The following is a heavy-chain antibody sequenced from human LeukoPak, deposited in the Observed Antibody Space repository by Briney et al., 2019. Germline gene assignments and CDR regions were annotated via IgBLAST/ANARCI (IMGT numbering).Heavy chain of an antibody. J-gene: IGHJ4*02. Sequence: EAGGSLRLSCAASGFIFSTYSMSWVRQAPGKGLEWVSSISSSSTYIHYADSVKGRFTISRDNAKNSLYLQMNSLRAEDTAVYYCARGENHIVVVIAPPWGQGTLVTVSS. V-gene: IGHV3-21*01. CDR2: ISSSSTYI. CDR1: GFIFSTYS. D-gene: IGHD2-21*01. CDR3: ARGENHIVVVIAPP.